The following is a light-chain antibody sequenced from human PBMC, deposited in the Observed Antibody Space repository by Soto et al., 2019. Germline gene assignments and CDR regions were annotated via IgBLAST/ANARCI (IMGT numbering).Light chain of an antibody. Sequence: QSVLTQPPSASGTPGQRVTISCSGRTSNIETNIVNWYQEVPGMAPRLLIYADSQRPSGVPDRFSGSKSGTSASLAIRGLQSEDEDDYYCAAWDDRLKGLVFGGGTKVTVL. J-gene: IGLJ3*02. CDR1: TSNIETNI. CDR2: ADS. V-gene: IGLV1-44*01. CDR3: AAWDDRLKGLV.